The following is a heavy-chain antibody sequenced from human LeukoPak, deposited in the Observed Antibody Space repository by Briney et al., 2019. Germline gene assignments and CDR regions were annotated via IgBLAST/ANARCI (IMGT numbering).Heavy chain of an antibody. CDR2: SSSSGGST. Sequence: GGSLRLSCAASGFTFSSYAMSWVRRAPGKGLEWVSASSSSGGSTYYADSVKGRFTISRDNSKNTLYLQMNSLRAEDTAVYYCAKDKLGLRFLEWLSGPDVWGQGTTVTVSS. V-gene: IGHV3-23*01. D-gene: IGHD3-3*01. CDR3: AKDKLGLRFLEWLSGPDV. J-gene: IGHJ6*02. CDR1: GFTFSSYA.